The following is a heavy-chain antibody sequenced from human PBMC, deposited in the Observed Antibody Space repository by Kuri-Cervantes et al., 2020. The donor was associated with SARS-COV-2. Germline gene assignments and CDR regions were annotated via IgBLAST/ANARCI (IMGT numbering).Heavy chain of an antibody. CDR1: GFTFSSYW. Sequence: GGSLRLSCAASGFTFSSYWMHWVRQAPGKGLVWVSLISWDGGSTYYADSVKGRFTISRDNSKNSLYLQMNSLRTEDTALYYCARGGSSNSFDYWGQGTLVTVSS. D-gene: IGHD6-6*01. J-gene: IGHJ4*02. V-gene: IGHV3-43*01. CDR2: ISWDGGST. CDR3: ARGGSSNSFDY.